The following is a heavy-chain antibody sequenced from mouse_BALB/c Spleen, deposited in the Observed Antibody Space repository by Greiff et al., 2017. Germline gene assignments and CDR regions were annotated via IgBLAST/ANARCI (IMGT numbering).Heavy chain of an antibody. CDR3: SYGSSSYWYFDV. D-gene: IGHD1-1*01. CDR2: IYPGSGST. CDR1: GYTFTSYW. Sequence: LQQPGSELVRPGASVKLSCKASGYTFTSYWMHWVKQRHGQGLEWIGNIYPGSGSTNYDEKFKSKGTLTVDTSSSTAYMHLSSLTSEDSAVYYCSYGSSSYWYFDVWGAGTTVTVSS. V-gene: IGHV1S22*01. J-gene: IGHJ1*01.